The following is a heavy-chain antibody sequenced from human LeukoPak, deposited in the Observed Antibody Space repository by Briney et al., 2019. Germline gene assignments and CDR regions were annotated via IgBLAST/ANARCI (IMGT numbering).Heavy chain of an antibody. V-gene: IGHV3-48*01. J-gene: IGHJ4*02. CDR1: RFIFASYG. CDR2: ISAGSSNT. Sequence: PGGSLRLSCSASRFIFASYGMNWVRQAPGKGLQWVSYISAGSSNTFYADSVKGRFTISRDDADNSLHLQMNSLSAEDTAVYYCARDAVQAGTPFYFDFWGQGALVTVSS. D-gene: IGHD2-15*01. CDR3: ARDAVQAGTPFYFDF.